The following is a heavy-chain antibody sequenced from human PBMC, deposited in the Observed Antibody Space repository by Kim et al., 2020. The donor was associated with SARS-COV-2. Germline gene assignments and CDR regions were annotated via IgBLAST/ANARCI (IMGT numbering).Heavy chain of an antibody. CDR3: AREATVFYFDS. CDR2: ISSDGSNK. Sequence: GGSLRLSCAASGFTFSSFAIHWVRQAPGKGLEWVAVISSDGSNKYYTDSVKGRFTISRDNSRNTVYLQMSSLRGEDTAMYFCAREATVFYFDSWGQGILV. D-gene: IGHD2-21*02. J-gene: IGHJ4*02. V-gene: IGHV3-30*04. CDR1: GFTFSSFA.